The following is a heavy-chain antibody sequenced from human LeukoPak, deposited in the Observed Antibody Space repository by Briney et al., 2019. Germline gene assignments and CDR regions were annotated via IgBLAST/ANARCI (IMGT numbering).Heavy chain of an antibody. CDR1: GYTFTGYY. CDR3: ASGIAVAGGLDY. D-gene: IGHD6-19*01. CDR2: INPNSGGT. V-gene: IGHV1-2*06. J-gene: IGHJ4*02. Sequence: ASVKVSCKASGYTFTGYYMHWVRQAPGQGLEWMGRINPNSGGTNYAQRFQGRVTMTRDTSISTAYMELSRLRSDDTAVYYCASGIAVAGGLDYWGQGTLVTVSS.